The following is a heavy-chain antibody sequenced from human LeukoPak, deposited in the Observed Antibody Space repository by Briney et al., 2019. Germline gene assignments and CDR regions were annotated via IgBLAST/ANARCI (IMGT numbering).Heavy chain of an antibody. CDR2: IIPIFGTA. Sequence: ASVKVSCKASGGTFSSYAISWVRQAPGQGLEWMGRIIPIFGTANYAQKFQGRVTITTDESTSTAYMELSSLRSEDTAVYYCARGPHGQWLDPAFDYWGQGTLVTVSS. D-gene: IGHD6-19*01. CDR3: ARGPHGQWLDPAFDY. V-gene: IGHV1-69*05. J-gene: IGHJ4*02. CDR1: GGTFSSYA.